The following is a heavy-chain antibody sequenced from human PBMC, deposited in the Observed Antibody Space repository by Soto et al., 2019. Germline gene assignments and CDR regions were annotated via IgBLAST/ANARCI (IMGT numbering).Heavy chain of an antibody. CDR3: SRGILV. CDR2: ISYGGST. D-gene: IGHD5-18*01. V-gene: IGHV4-31*03. J-gene: IGHJ4*02. Sequence: QVQLQESGPGLVKPSQTLSLTCTVSGGSINSGGYCWSWIRQHPGKGLDWIGCISYGGSTSYNPSLKSRVTLPVDTSKNQSSLKLTSVPAADTAVYYCSRGILVWGQGALITASS. CDR1: GGSINSGGYC.